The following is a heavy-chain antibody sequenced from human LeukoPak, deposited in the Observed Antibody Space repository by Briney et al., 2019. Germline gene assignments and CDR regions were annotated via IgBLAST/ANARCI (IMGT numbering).Heavy chain of an antibody. CDR3: AREGGLRYFDWLFDYFDY. CDR2: ISHSGST. V-gene: IGHV4-34*01. CDR1: GGSFSGYY. J-gene: IGHJ4*02. Sequence: PSETLSLTCAVYGGSFSGYYWSWIRQPPGKGLEWIGEISHSGSTNYNPSLKSRVTISVDTSKNQFSLKLSSVTAADTAVYYCAREGGLRYFDWLFDYFDYWGQGTLVTVSS. D-gene: IGHD3-9*01.